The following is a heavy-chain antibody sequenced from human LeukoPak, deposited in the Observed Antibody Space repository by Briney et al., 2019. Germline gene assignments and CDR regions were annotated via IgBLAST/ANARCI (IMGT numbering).Heavy chain of an antibody. D-gene: IGHD6-25*01. CDR3: ARRSSPLQRPRKNYYYMDV. J-gene: IGHJ6*03. CDR2: INHSGST. Sequence: SETLSLTCAVYGGSFSGYYWSWIRQPPGKGLEWIGEINHSGSTNYNPSLKSRVTISVDTSKNQFSLKLSSVTAADTAVYYCARRSSPLQRPRKNYYYMDVWGKGTTVAISS. V-gene: IGHV4-34*01. CDR1: GGSFSGYY.